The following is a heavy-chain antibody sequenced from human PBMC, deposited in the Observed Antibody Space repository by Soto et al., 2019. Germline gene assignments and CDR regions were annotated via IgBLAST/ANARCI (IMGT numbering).Heavy chain of an antibody. CDR3: ARHRWGSGSYSGLLDF. J-gene: IGHJ4*02. V-gene: IGHV4-39*01. CDR2: VHYSCSA. CDR1: AGSISTRSDL. D-gene: IGHD3-10*01. Sequence: SETLSLTCFVSAGSISTRSDLWGWIRQPPGKGLEWVGAVHYSCSANYRSSLQSRVTISVDTSQNQFSLRLRSVTAADTAVYYCARHRWGSGSYSGLLDFWGQGALVTVSS.